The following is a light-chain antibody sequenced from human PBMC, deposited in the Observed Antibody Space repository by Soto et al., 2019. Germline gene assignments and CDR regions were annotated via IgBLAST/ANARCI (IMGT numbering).Light chain of an antibody. CDR3: HQYNNWPPYS. J-gene: IGKJ2*03. Sequence: EIVMTQSPATLSVSPGERATLSCRASQNINSNLAWYQQKPGQAARLLIYGASTRATDIPARFSGSGSGTEFTLIISSLQSEDVALYYCHQYNNWPPYSFGQGTKLEIK. V-gene: IGKV3-15*01. CDR1: QNINSN. CDR2: GAS.